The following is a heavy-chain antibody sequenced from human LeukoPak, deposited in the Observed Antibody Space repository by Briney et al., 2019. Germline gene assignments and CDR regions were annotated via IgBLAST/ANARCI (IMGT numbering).Heavy chain of an antibody. CDR1: GFTLSTYN. CDR3: ARGADIVVVSCLDY. D-gene: IGHD2-2*01. V-gene: IGHV3-21*01. J-gene: IGHJ4*02. CDR2: ISSGSDYM. Sequence: GGSLRLSCAASGFTLSTYNMNWIRQAPGKGLEWVSSISSGSDYMFYADSVKGRFTISRDNAKNSLYLQMNSLRDDDTAVYYCARGADIVVVSCLDYWGQGTLVTVSS.